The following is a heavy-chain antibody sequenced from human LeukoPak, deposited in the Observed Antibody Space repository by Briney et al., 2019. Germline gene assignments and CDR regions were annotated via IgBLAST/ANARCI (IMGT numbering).Heavy chain of an antibody. V-gene: IGHV1-69*13. CDR1: GGTFRSNA. Sequence: SVTVSCKASGGTFRSNAISWVRQAPGQGLEWMGGIIPIFGTANYAQKFQGRVTITADESTGTAYMELSSLRSEDTAVYYCARRSPPTVMGGYYYYGMDVWGQGTTVTVSS. J-gene: IGHJ6*02. CDR3: ARRSPPTVMGGYYYYGMDV. CDR2: IIPIFGTA. D-gene: IGHD4-11*01.